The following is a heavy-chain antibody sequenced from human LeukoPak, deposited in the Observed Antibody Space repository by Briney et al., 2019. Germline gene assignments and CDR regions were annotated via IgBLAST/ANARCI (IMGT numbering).Heavy chain of an antibody. Sequence: SETLSLTCTVSGVSISSSNSYWGWIRQPPGKGLEWIGSIYYSGNTYYNASLKSRVTISIDTSKNQFSLKLTSVTAADTAVYYCARVGGGWNYEIADAFDIWGQGTMVTVSS. CDR3: ARVGGGWNYEIADAFDI. J-gene: IGHJ3*02. D-gene: IGHD1-7*01. V-gene: IGHV4-39*01. CDR1: GVSISSSNSY. CDR2: IYYSGNT.